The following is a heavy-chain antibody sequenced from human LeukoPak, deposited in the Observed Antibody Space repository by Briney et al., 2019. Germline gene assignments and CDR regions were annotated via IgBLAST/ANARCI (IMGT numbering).Heavy chain of an antibody. D-gene: IGHD3-9*01. Sequence: SETLSLTCTVSGGSISSSSYCWGWIRQPPGKGLEWIGSIYYSGSTYYNPSLKSRVTISVDTSKNQFSLKLSSVTAADTAVYYCARHPTYYDILTGYYPPVYFDYWGQGTLVTVSS. V-gene: IGHV4-39*01. CDR2: IYYSGST. J-gene: IGHJ4*02. CDR3: ARHPTYYDILTGYYPPVYFDY. CDR1: GGSISSSSYC.